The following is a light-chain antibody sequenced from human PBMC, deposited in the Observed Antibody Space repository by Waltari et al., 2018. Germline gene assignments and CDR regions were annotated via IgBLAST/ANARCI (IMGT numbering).Light chain of an antibody. Sequence: IVLTQSPGTLSLSPGERATLACRANQSVGRSLAWYQQKPGQAPRLLIYDASRRATGIPDRFSGSGSGTDFSLTISRLEPEDFAVYYCQHYVRLPATFGQGTKVE. CDR1: QSVGRS. CDR3: QHYVRLPAT. V-gene: IGKV3-20*01. CDR2: DAS. J-gene: IGKJ1*01.